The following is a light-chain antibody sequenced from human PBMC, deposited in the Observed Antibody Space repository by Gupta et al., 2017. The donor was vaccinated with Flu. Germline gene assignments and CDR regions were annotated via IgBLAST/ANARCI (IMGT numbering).Light chain of an antibody. J-gene: IGLJ3*02. V-gene: IGLV2-8*01. CDR3: SSYAGGNNWV. CDR2: EVS. CDR1: SSDVGGYKY. Sequence: SVTISCTGTSSDVGGYKYVSWYQQYPGKAHKLMIYEVSKRPSGVPDRFSGSKSGNTASLTVSGLQAEDEAGYYCSSYAGGNNWVFGGGTKLTVL.